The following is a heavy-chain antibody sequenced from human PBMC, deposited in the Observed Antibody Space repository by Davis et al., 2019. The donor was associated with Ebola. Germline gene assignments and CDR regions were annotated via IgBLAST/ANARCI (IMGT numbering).Heavy chain of an antibody. CDR1: GFIFSSYV. V-gene: IGHV3-23*01. CDR3: ARMSLIVVFTTYFDY. CDR2: LGTSADT. J-gene: IGHJ4*02. Sequence: GESLKISCAASGFIFSSYVMSWVRQAPGKGLEWVSTLGTSADTYYADSVKGRFTISRDNSKNTLHLQMNRLTSEDTAVYYCARMSLIVVFTTYFDYWGQGTLVTVSS. D-gene: IGHD3-22*01.